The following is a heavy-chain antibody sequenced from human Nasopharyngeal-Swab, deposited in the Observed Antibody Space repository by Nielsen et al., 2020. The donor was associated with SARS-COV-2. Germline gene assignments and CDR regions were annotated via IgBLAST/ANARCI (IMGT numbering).Heavy chain of an antibody. D-gene: IGHD6-13*01. CDR3: ASIAAAGT. J-gene: IGHJ4*02. V-gene: IGHV4-34*01. Sequence: SETLSLTCAVYGGSFSGYYWSWIRQPPGKGLEWIGEINHSGSTNYNPSLKSRVTISVDTSKNRFSLKLSSVTAADTAVYYCASIAAAGTWGQGTLVTVSS. CDR2: INHSGST. CDR1: GGSFSGYY.